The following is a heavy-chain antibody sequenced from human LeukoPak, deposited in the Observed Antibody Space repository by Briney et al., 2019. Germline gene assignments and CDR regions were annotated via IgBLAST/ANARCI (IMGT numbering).Heavy chain of an antibody. CDR1: GYTLTELS. CDR3: ATDGFGGARYYYDSSGYNGLQ. D-gene: IGHD3-22*01. V-gene: IGHV1-24*01. Sequence: ASVEVSCKVSGYTLTELSMHWVRQAPGKGLEWMGGFDPEDGETIYAQKFQGRVTMTEDTSTDTAYMELSSLRSEDTAVYYCATDGFGGARYYYDSSGYNGLQWGQGTLVTVSS. CDR2: FDPEDGET. J-gene: IGHJ4*02.